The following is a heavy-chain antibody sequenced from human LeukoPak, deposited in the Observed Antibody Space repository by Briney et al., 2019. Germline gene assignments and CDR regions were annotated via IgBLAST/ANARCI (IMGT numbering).Heavy chain of an antibody. CDR3: VRDLGGRSGH. Sequence: GGSLRLSCAASGFTFSSYAMSWVRQAPGKGLEWVSAVSGNGAGTFYTDSVKGRSTIFRDNAKNTLYLQMNSLRAEDTAVYYCVRDLGGRSGHWGQGTLVTVSS. CDR1: GFTFSSYA. CDR2: VSGNGAGT. J-gene: IGHJ4*02. V-gene: IGHV3-23*01. D-gene: IGHD1-26*01.